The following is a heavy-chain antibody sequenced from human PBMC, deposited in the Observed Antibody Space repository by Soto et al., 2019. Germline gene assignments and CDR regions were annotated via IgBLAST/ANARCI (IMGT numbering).Heavy chain of an antibody. Sequence: QVQLVQSGAEVKKPGSSVKVSCKASGGTFSSYTISWVRQAPGQGLEWMGRIIPILGIANYAQKFQGRVTITADKSTSTAYRDLSSRRSEDTVVYYCRGDLLLRGMDVWGQGTTVTVSS. D-gene: IGHD3-3*01. CDR1: GGTFSSYT. CDR3: RGDLLLRGMDV. J-gene: IGHJ6*02. CDR2: IIPILGIA. V-gene: IGHV1-69*02.